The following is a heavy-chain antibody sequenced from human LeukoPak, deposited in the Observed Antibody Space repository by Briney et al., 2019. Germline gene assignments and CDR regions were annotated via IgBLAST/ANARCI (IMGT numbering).Heavy chain of an antibody. Sequence: SETLSLTCSVSGGSISSYYWSWIRQPPGKGLEYIGYIYYSGSTNYNPSLKSRVTISVDTSKDQFSLNLTSVTAADTAVYYCARLKCISTTCPSRYVMDVWGQGTTVAVSS. V-gene: IGHV4-59*01. CDR2: IYYSGST. J-gene: IGHJ6*02. CDR1: GGSISSYY. CDR3: ARLKCISTTCPSRYVMDV. D-gene: IGHD2-2*01.